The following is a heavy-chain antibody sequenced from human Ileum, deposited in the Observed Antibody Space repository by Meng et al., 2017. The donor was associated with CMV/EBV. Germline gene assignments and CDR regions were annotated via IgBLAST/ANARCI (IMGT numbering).Heavy chain of an antibody. Sequence: ASGFIFRDYSMGWLRQAPGKGLEWLSYISPTGDTIFYTDSVKGRFTISRDNARNSLYLHMNSLTPEDTAVYYCARDLSKIRSNWFDPWGQGTLVTVSS. V-gene: IGHV3-11*01. CDR2: ISPTGDTI. CDR1: GFIFRDYS. J-gene: IGHJ5*02. CDR3: ARDLSKIRSNWFDP.